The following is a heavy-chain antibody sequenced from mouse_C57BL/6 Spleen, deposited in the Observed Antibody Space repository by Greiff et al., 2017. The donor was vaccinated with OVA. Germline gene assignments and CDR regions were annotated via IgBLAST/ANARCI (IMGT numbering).Heavy chain of an antibody. J-gene: IGHJ2*01. CDR2: INPNNGGT. V-gene: IGHV1-22*01. Sequence: VQLQQSGPELVKPGASVKMSCKASGYTFTDYNMHWVKQSHGKSLEWIGYINPNNGGTSYNQKFKGKATLTVNKSSSTAYMELRSLTSEDSAVYYCAYYSNYAFDYWGQGTTLTVSS. CDR1: GYTFTDYN. D-gene: IGHD2-5*01. CDR3: AYYSNYAFDY.